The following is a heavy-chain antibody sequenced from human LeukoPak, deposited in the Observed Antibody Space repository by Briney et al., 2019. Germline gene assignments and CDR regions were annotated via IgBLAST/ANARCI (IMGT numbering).Heavy chain of an antibody. V-gene: IGHV4-59*01. D-gene: IGHD3-22*01. CDR2: IYYSGNT. Sequence: PSETLSLTCTVSGGSISHYYWSWIRQPPGTGLEWIGYIYYSGNTNYNPSLKSRVTISVDTSKNQFSLKLTSLTAADTAVYYCAREDSSGYLGYWGQGTLVTVSS. J-gene: IGHJ4*02. CDR1: GGSISHYY. CDR3: AREDSSGYLGY.